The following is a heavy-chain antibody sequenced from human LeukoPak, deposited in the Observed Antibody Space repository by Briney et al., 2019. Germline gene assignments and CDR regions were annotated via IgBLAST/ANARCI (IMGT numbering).Heavy chain of an antibody. V-gene: IGHV3-21*01. CDR2: ISSSSSYI. CDR3: ARAVDREDYYYYYMDV. Sequence: GGSLRLSCAASGFTFSSYIMNWVRQAPGKGLEWVSSISSSSSYIYYADSVKGRFTISRDNAKNSLYLQMNSLRAEDTAVYYCARAVDREDYYYYYMDVWGKGTTVTVSS. J-gene: IGHJ6*03. CDR1: GFTFSSYI. D-gene: IGHD1-26*01.